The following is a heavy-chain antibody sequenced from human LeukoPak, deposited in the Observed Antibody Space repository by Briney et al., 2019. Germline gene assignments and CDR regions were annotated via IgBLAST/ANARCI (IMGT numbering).Heavy chain of an antibody. V-gene: IGHV1-2*02. D-gene: IGHD5-24*01. CDR3: ARGRDGYNLLLDY. Sequence: GASVTVSCTASGYTFTGYYMHWVRQAPGQGLEWMGWINPNSGGTNYAQKFQGRVTMTRDTSISTAYMELSRLRSDDTAVYYCARGRDGYNLLLDYWGQGTLVTVSS. CDR2: INPNSGGT. CDR1: GYTFTGYY. J-gene: IGHJ4*02.